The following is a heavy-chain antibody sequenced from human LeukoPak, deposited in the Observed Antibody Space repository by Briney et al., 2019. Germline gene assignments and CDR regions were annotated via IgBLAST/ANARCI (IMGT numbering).Heavy chain of an antibody. J-gene: IGHJ4*02. CDR3: ARLYGDHYDSSGYFDY. D-gene: IGHD3-22*01. V-gene: IGHV5-51*01. Sequence: GESLKISCKGSGYSFTSYWLGWVRQMPGKGLEWMGIIYPGDSDTRYSPSFQGQVTISADKSISTAYLQWSSLKASDTAMYYCARLYGDHYDSSGYFDYWGQGTLVTVSS. CDR1: GYSFTSYW. CDR2: IYPGDSDT.